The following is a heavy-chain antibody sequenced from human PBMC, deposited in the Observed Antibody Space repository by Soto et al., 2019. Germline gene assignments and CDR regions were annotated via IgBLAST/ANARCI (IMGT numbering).Heavy chain of an antibody. D-gene: IGHD1-7*01. J-gene: IGHJ6*02. CDR2: INPNSGGT. CDR1: AYTFTGYY. V-gene: IGHV1-2*04. CDR3: ARGVTGTTVSSMDV. Sequence: ASVQVSCKASAYTFTGYYMHWVRQAPGQGLEWMGWINPNSGGTNYAQKFQGWVTMTRDTSISTADMELSRLRSDDTAVYYCARGVTGTTVSSMDVWGQGTTVTVSS.